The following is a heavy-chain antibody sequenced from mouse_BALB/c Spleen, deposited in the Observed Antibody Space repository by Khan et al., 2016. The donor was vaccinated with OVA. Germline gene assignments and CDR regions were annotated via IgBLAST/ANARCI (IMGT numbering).Heavy chain of an antibody. V-gene: IGHV1S137*01. Sequence: QVRLQQSGAELVRPGVSVKISCKGSGYTFTDFTIHWVKQSHAMSLEWIGVISTYYGDADYNQKFKGKATMTVDKSSNTAYMDLARVTSEDSAIYYCARGGGGNRFLYWGQGTLVTVSA. CDR1: GYTFTDFT. J-gene: IGHJ3*01. CDR2: ISTYYGDA. CDR3: ARGGGGNRFLY.